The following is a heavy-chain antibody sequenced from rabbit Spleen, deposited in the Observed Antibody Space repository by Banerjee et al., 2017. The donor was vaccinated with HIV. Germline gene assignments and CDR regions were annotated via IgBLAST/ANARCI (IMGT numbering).Heavy chain of an antibody. CDR2: INAVTGKA. V-gene: IGHV1S40*01. D-gene: IGHD6-1*01. Sequence: QSLEESGGGLVKPGASLTLTCKASGFSFNSGYDMCWVRQAPGKGLEWIACINAVTGKAVYASWAKGRFTFSKTSSTTVTLQMTSLTAADTATYFCAREVLYAGYAAFGYATMYYFDLWGPGTLVTVS. J-gene: IGHJ4*01. CDR3: AREVLYAGYAAFGYATMYYFDL. CDR1: GFSFNSGYD.